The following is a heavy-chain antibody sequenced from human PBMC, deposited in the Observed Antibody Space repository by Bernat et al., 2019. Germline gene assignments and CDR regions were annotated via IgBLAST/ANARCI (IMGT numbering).Heavy chain of an antibody. D-gene: IGHD2-2*01. CDR1: GGSISSSSYY. CDR2: IYYSGST. Sequence: QLQLQESGPGLVKPSETLSLTYTVSGGSISSSSYYWGWIRQPPGKGLEWIGSIYYSGSTYYNPSLKSRVTISVDTSKNQFSLKLSSVTAADTAVYYCAGTGRADIVVVPAATHYYYYYGMDVWGQGTTVTVSS. J-gene: IGHJ6*02. CDR3: AGTGRADIVVVPAATHYYYYYGMDV. V-gene: IGHV4-39*01.